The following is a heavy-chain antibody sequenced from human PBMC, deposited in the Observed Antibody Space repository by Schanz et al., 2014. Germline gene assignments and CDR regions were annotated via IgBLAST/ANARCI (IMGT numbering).Heavy chain of an antibody. CDR2: IYYSGST. D-gene: IGHD1-26*01. Sequence: QLQLQESGSGLVKPSQTLSLTCAVSGGSISRGFYSWNWIRQPPGRGLEWIGCIYYSGSTYYNPSLKSRVPISLDKSKSQFSLTLNAVTAADTAVYYCARDERDLLRSLFVFWGQGTLVTVSS. CDR3: ARDERDLLRSLFVF. CDR1: GGSISRGFYS. J-gene: IGHJ4*02. V-gene: IGHV4-30-2*01.